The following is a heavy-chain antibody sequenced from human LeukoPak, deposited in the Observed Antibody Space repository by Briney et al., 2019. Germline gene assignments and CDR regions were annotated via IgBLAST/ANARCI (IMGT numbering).Heavy chain of an antibody. Sequence: SETLSLTCTVTGGPISSGDYYWSWLRQPPGKGLEWIASFYSGGMTFYSPSLKSRLTISADTSRNHYSLRLSSVTAADTALYFCARHFDHPSAYFDSWGQGSQVTVCS. CDR2: FYSGGMT. CDR1: GGPISSGDYY. D-gene: IGHD1-14*01. J-gene: IGHJ4*02. V-gene: IGHV4-39*01. CDR3: ARHFDHPSAYFDS.